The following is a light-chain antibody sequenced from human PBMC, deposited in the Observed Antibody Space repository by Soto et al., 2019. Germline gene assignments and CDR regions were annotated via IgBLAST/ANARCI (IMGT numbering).Light chain of an antibody. CDR1: PGTVTSGHY. CDR2: STN. J-gene: IGLJ7*01. Sequence: QAVVTQEPSLTVSPGGTVPLTCASSPGTVTSGHYPNWFQQKPGQAPRALIYSTNNKHSWTPARFSGFLLGGKAALTVSGVQPDDEAEYYCLLYYRGAQRAVVGGGTQLTVL. CDR3: LLYYRGAQRAV. V-gene: IGLV7-43*01.